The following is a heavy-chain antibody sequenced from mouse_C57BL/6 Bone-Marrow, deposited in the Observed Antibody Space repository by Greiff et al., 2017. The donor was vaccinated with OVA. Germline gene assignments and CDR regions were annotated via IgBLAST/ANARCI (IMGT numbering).Heavy chain of an antibody. D-gene: IGHD1-1*01. V-gene: IGHV1-52*01. Sequence: QVQLQQPGAELVRPGSSVKLSCKASGYTFTSYWMHWVKQRPIQGLEWIGNIDPSDSETHYNQKFKDKATLTVDNSSSTAYMQLSSLTSEDSAVYYCAFYGREQGIYAMDYWGQGTSVTVSS. J-gene: IGHJ4*01. CDR2: IDPSDSET. CDR3: AFYGREQGIYAMDY. CDR1: GYTFTSYW.